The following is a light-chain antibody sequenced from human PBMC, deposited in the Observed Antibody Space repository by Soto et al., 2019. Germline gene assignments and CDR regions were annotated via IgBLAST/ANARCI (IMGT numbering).Light chain of an antibody. CDR3: CSYAGSSTWV. CDR1: SSDVGSYNL. V-gene: IGLV2-23*01. Sequence: QSVLTQPASVSGSPGQSITISCTGTSSDVGSYNLVSWYQQHPGKVPKIMIYEASKRPSGDPNRFSGSKSGNTASLTISGLQDEDEADYYCCSYAGSSTWVFGTGTKLTVL. J-gene: IGLJ1*01. CDR2: EAS.